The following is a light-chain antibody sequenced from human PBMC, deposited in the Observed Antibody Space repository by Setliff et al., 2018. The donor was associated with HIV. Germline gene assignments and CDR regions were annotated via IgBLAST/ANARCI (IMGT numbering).Light chain of an antibody. CDR2: DVT. V-gene: IGLV2-14*03. CDR3: SSWTGSSTLM. CDR1: NNDIGDYNY. Sequence: QSALAQPASVSGSPGQSITISCTGSNNDIGDYNYVSWYQQHPVNTPKLIIYDVTNRPSGVSDRFPASKPGNTASLTISGLQADDEADYYCSSWTGSSTLMFGTGTKVTVL. J-gene: IGLJ1*01.